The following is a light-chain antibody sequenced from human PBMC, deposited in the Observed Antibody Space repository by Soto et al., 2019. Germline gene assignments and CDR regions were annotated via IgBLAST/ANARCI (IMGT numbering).Light chain of an antibody. V-gene: IGLV1-40*01. CDR1: SSNIGAGYD. J-gene: IGLJ2*01. Sequence: QSVLTQPPSVSGAPGQRVTISCTGSSSNIGAGYDVHWYQQLPGTAPKLLIYGNSNRPSGVPDRFSGSKSGTSASLAITGLQAEDEADYYCQSYDSSLSGVVLGGGT. CDR3: QSYDSSLSGVV. CDR2: GNS.